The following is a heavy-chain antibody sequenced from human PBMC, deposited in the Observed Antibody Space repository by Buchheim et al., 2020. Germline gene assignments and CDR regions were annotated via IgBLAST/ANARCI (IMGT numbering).Heavy chain of an antibody. J-gene: IGHJ5*02. CDR1: GFTFSTYW. CDR2: IKEDGSEK. Sequence: EVQLVESGGGLVQPGGSLRLFCAASGFTFSTYWMSWVRQAPGKGPEWVANIKEDGSEKYYVDSVKARFSISRDNAKNSVYLQMNSLRAEDTAMYYCARGRGYFYSNEDNWPDPWGQGTL. CDR3: ARGRGYFYSNEDNWPDP. D-gene: IGHD1-1*01. V-gene: IGHV3-7*01.